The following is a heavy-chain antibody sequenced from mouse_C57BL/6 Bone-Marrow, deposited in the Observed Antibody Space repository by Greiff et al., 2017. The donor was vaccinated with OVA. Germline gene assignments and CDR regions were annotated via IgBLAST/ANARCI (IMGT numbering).Heavy chain of an antibody. D-gene: IGHD1-1*01. V-gene: IGHV1-81*01. CDR1: GYTFTSYG. CDR2: IYPRSGNT. CDR3: ARWGYYGSGYRYFDV. Sequence: VQLQQSGAELARPGASVKLSCKASGYTFTSYGISWVKQRTGQGLEWIGEIYPRSGNTYYNEKFKGKATLTADKSSSTAYMELRSLTSEDSAVYFCARWGYYGSGYRYFDVWGTGTTVTVSS. J-gene: IGHJ1*03.